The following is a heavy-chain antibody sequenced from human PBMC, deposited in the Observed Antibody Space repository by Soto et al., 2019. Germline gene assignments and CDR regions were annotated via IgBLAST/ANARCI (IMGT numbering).Heavy chain of an antibody. V-gene: IGHV5-51*01. D-gene: IGHD4-17*01. CDR3: ARRFDDYEYFHH. CDR1: GYSFTNYW. Sequence: EVQLVQSGAEAKKPGQSLKIYCTGSGYSFTNYWIGWVRQMPGKGLEWMGIIYPGDSDTRYSPSFQGQVTISADKSISTAYLQWSSLKASDTAMYYCARRFDDYEYFHHWGQGTLVTVSS. CDR2: IYPGDSDT. J-gene: IGHJ1*01.